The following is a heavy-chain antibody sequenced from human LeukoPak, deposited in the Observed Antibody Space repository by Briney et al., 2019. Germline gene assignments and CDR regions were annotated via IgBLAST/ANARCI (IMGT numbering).Heavy chain of an antibody. J-gene: IGHJ5*02. Sequence: PSETLSLTCTVSGGSISSSYWSWLRRPAGKGLEWIGRIYTSGSTNYNPSLKSPVTMSVDTSKNHFSLKLSSVTAADTAVYYCARKNSQKATAGRLVGWFDPWGQGTLVTVSS. CDR3: ARKNSQKATAGRLVGWFDP. D-gene: IGHD1-26*01. CDR1: GGSISSSY. V-gene: IGHV4-4*07. CDR2: IYTSGST.